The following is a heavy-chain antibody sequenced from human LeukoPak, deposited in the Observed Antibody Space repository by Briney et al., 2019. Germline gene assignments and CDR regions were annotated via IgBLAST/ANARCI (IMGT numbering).Heavy chain of an antibody. J-gene: IGHJ5*02. V-gene: IGHV1-2*02. CDR2: INPNSGGT. CDR1: GYTFTGYY. D-gene: IGHD6-13*01. Sequence: GASVKVSCKASGYTFTGYYMHWVRQAPGQGLEWMGWINPNSGGTNYAQKFQGRVTMTRDTSISTAYMELSSLRSEDTAVYYCARGRIAAAGTRFDPWGQGTLVTVSS. CDR3: ARGRIAAAGTRFDP.